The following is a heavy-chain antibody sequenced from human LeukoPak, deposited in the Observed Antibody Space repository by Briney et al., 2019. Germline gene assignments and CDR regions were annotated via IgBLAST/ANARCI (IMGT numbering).Heavy chain of an antibody. V-gene: IGHV3-30*02. CDR1: GFTFRSYG. CDR2: IQYDGTNK. CDR3: ASATDSSSSSYFDY. J-gene: IGHJ4*02. D-gene: IGHD6-6*01. Sequence: GGSLRLSCAASGFTFRSYGMYWVRQAPGKGLEWVALIQYDGTNKYYADSVKGRFTISRDNSKNTLYLQMNSLRAEDTAVYYCASATDSSSSSYFDYWGQGTLVTVSS.